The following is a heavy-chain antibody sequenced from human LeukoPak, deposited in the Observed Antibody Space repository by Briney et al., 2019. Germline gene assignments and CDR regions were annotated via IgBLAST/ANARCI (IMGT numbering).Heavy chain of an antibody. Sequence: GGSLRLSCAASGFTFSSYAMHWVRQAPGKGLEWVAVISYDGSNKYYADSVKGRFTISRDNSMNTLYLQMNSLRAEDTAVYYCAADGRDGYNDYWGQGTLVTVSS. J-gene: IGHJ4*02. D-gene: IGHD5-24*01. CDR2: ISYDGSNK. V-gene: IGHV3-30*01. CDR3: AADGRDGYNDY. CDR1: GFTFSSYA.